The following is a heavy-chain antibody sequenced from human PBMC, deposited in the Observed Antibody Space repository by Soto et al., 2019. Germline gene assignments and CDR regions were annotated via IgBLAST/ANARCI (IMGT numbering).Heavy chain of an antibody. D-gene: IGHD3-22*01. CDR3: ATAKSGYHLYYYYYGMDV. J-gene: IGHJ6*02. Sequence: GASVKVSCKVSGYTLTELSMHWVRQAPGKGLEWIGGFDPEDGETIYAQKFQGRVTMTEDTSTDTAYMELSSLRSEDTAVYYCATAKSGYHLYYYYYGMDVWGQGTTVTVSS. V-gene: IGHV1-24*01. CDR2: FDPEDGET. CDR1: GYTLTELS.